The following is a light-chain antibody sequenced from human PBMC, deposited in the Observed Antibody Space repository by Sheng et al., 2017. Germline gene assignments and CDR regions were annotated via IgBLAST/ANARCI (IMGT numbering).Light chain of an antibody. V-gene: IGLV1-40*01. CDR3: QSYDSGLSASV. J-gene: IGLJ1*01. Sequence: QSVLTQPPSVSGAPGQRVTFSCTGSSSNIGANYAVHWYQQLPGTSPRLLIYGFNNRPSGVPDRFSGSKSGTSASLAITGLQAEDEADYYCQSYDSGLSASVFGTGTRVTVL. CDR2: GFN. CDR1: SSNIGANYA.